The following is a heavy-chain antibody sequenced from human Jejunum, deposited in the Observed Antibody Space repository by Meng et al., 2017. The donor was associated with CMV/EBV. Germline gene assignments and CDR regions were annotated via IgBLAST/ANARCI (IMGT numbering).Heavy chain of an antibody. CDR1: GITFTNYW. D-gene: IGHD4-17*01. CDR3: ATVFDY. V-gene: IGHV3-74*01. CDR2: TNTAGTST. J-gene: IGHJ4*02. Sequence: SCAASGITFTNYWMNWVRQAPGKGLVWVSGTNTAGTSTYYADSVKGRFTISRDNAKNTLYLQMNSLRAEDTAVYYCATVFDYWGQGTLVTVSS.